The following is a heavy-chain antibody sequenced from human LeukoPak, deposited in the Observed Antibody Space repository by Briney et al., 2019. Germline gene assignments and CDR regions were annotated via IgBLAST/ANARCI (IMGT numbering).Heavy chain of an antibody. V-gene: IGHV4-39*01. CDR1: GFTVSSNY. D-gene: IGHD3-10*02. Sequence: GSLRLSCAASGFTVSSNYMSWVRQPPGKGLEWIGSIYYSGSTYYNPSLKSRVTISVDTSKNQFSLRLNSVTAADTAVYYCVRQSGSVYVPVDYWGQGTLVTVSS. J-gene: IGHJ4*02. CDR3: VRQSGSVYVPVDY. CDR2: IYYSGST.